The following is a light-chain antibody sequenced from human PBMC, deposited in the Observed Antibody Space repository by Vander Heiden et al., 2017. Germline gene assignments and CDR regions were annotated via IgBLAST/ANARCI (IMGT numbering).Light chain of an antibody. J-gene: IGKJ3*01. CDR3: QQYGSSPQGFT. CDR1: QSVSSSY. Sequence: EIVLTQSPGTLSLSPGERATLSCRASQSVSSSYLAWYQQKPGQAPRLLIYGASSRATGIPDRFSGSGSGTDFSLTISRLEPEDFAVYYCQQYGSSPQGFTFGHGTKVDIK. V-gene: IGKV3-20*01. CDR2: GAS.